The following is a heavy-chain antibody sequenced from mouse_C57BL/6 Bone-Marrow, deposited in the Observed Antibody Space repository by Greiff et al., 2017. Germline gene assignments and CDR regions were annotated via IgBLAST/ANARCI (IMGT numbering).Heavy chain of an antibody. J-gene: IGHJ3*01. V-gene: IGHV5-4*01. CDR2: ISDGGSYT. CDR3: ARDPYYYGSSPWCAY. Sequence: EVNVVESGGGLVKPGGSLKLSCAASGFTFSSYAMSWVRQTPEKRLEWVATISDGGSYTYYPDNVKGRFTISRDNAKNNLYLQMSHLKSEDTAMYYCARDPYYYGSSPWCAYWGQGNLVTGPA. D-gene: IGHD1-1*01. CDR1: GFTFSSYA.